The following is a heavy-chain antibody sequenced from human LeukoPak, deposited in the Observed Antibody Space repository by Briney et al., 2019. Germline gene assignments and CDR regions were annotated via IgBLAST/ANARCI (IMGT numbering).Heavy chain of an antibody. D-gene: IGHD6-13*01. CDR3: ARRASNSSWSNDAFDI. CDR1: GYSFTSYW. V-gene: IGHV5-10-1*01. CDR2: IDPSDSYT. Sequence: GESLKISCKGSGYSFTSYWISWVRRMPGKGLEWMGRIDPSDSYTNYSPSFQGHVTISADKSISTAYLQWSSLKASDTAMYYCARRASNSSWSNDAFDIWGQGTMVTVSS. J-gene: IGHJ3*02.